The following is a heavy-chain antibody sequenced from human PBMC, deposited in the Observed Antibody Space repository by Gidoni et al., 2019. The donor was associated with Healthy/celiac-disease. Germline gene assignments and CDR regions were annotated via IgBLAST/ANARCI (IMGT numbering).Heavy chain of an antibody. Sequence: EVQLLESGGGLVQPGGSLRLSCAASGFTFSSYAMSWVPQAPGKGLEWVSASSGSGGSTYYADSVKGRFTISRDNSKNTLYLQMNSLRAEDTAVYYCAKGRRTRHLVVPAARGTLGGMDVWGQGTTVTVSS. V-gene: IGHV3-23*01. CDR3: AKGRRTRHLVVPAARGTLGGMDV. CDR1: GFTFSSYA. CDR2: SSGSGGST. D-gene: IGHD2-2*01. J-gene: IGHJ6*02.